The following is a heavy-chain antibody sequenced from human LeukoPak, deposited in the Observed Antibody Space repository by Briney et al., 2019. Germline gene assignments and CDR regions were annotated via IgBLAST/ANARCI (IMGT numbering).Heavy chain of an antibody. CDR1: GYSFTSYW. D-gene: IGHD6-13*01. V-gene: IGHV5-51*01. J-gene: IGHJ4*02. CDR3: ARLIQIAAAGAYYFDY. CDR2: IYPGDSDT. Sequence: GESLKISCKGSGYSFTSYWIGWVRQMPGKGLEWMGIIYPGDSDTRYSPSFQGQVTISADKSISTAYLQWSSLKASDTAMYYCARLIQIAAAGAYYFDYWGQGTLVTVSS.